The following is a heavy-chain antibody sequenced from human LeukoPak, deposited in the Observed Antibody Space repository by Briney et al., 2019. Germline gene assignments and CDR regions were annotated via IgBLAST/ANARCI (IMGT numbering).Heavy chain of an antibody. D-gene: IGHD3-22*01. CDR2: MNPNSGNT. Sequence: ASVKVSCKASGYTFTSYDINWVRQAPGQGLEWMGWMNPNSGNTGYAQKFQGRVTMTRNTSISTAYMELSSLRSEDTAVYYCARASRLRSYYYDSSGYYFWGQGTLVTVSS. J-gene: IGHJ4*02. CDR1: GYTFTSYD. V-gene: IGHV1-8*01. CDR3: ARASRLRSYYYDSSGYYF.